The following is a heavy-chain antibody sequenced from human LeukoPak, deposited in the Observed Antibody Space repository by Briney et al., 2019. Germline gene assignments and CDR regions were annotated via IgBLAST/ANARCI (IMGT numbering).Heavy chain of an antibody. Sequence: ASVTVSCKASGYTFTSYGISWVRQAPGQELEWMGWISAYNGNTNYAQKLQGRVTMTTDTSTSTAYMELRSLRSDDTAVYYCGRSMDSSTSRLIEYWGQGTLVTVSS. D-gene: IGHD6-6*01. CDR3: GRSMDSSTSRLIEY. J-gene: IGHJ4*02. CDR2: ISAYNGNT. CDR1: GYTFTSYG. V-gene: IGHV1-18*01.